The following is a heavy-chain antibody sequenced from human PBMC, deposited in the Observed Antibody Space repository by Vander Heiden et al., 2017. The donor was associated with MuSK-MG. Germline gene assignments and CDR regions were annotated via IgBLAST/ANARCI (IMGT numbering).Heavy chain of an antibody. V-gene: IGHV4-39*01. Sequence: QLQLQESGPGLVKPSETLSLTCTVSGASNSSSSYYWGWIRQPPGKGLEWIGSIYYSGSTYYNPSLKSRVTISVDTSKNQFSLKLSSVTAADTAVYYCARRCGSTSCFYYYYYMDVWGKGTTVTVSS. J-gene: IGHJ6*03. CDR2: IYYSGST. CDR3: ARRCGSTSCFYYYYYMDV. CDR1: GASNSSSSYY. D-gene: IGHD2-2*01.